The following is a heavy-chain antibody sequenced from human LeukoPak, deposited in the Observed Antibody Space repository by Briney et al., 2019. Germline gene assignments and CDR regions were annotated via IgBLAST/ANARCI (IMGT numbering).Heavy chain of an antibody. CDR3: ARGLDYYGSGSYLNNWFDP. Sequence: SETLSLTCTVSGASISSGVYSWSWIRQPPGKGLEWIGSIYHSGGTYYNPSLRSRVTLSLDRSNNQFSLTLNPVTAADTAVYNCARGLDYYGSGSYLNNWFDPWGQGTLVTVSS. CDR2: IYHSGGT. J-gene: IGHJ5*02. CDR1: GASISSGVYS. V-gene: IGHV4-30-2*01. D-gene: IGHD3-10*01.